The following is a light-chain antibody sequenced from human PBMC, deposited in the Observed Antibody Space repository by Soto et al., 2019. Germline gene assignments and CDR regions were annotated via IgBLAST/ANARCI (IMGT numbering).Light chain of an antibody. CDR3: QQFGGSPLYT. J-gene: IGKJ2*01. CDR1: QSVSSTF. Sequence: ENVLTQSPGTLSLSPGERATLYCRASQSVSSTFLAWYQQKPGQAPRLLIYGASSRATGIPDRFSGSGSGTDFTLTISRLEPEDFAVYYCQQFGGSPLYTFGQGTKLEIK. V-gene: IGKV3-20*01. CDR2: GAS.